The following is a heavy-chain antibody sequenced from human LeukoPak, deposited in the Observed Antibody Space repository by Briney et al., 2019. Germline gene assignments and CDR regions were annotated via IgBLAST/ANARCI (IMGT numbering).Heavy chain of an antibody. CDR1: AGTFTSYT. CDR2: IIPILGIA. D-gene: IGHD3-16*01. V-gene: IGHV1-69*02. Sequence: SVTVSCKASAGTFTSYTNSWVRHPPAQGLELMGRIIPILGIANYAQKFQGKVTITAARSTTTASLELSSLRSKDTAVYYCARGLPYGGSGWFDPWGQGTLVTVSS. J-gene: IGHJ5*02. CDR3: ARGLPYGGSGWFDP.